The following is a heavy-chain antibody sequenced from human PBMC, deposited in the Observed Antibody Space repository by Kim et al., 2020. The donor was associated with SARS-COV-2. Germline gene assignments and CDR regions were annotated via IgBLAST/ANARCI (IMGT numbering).Heavy chain of an antibody. CDR2: ISSDGSST. D-gene: IGHD2-15*01. J-gene: IGHJ4*02. CDR3: AWRAFRSDRWCFGS. Sequence: GGSLRLSCAASGFTFTGYWMHWVRQAPGKGLVWVSRISSDGSSTSYQYSVTGQFTISRYNPKNTLYLQLHSLRLKNPAMYFCAWRAFRSDRWCFGSLRQG. CDR1: GFTFTGYW. V-gene: IGHV3-74*01.